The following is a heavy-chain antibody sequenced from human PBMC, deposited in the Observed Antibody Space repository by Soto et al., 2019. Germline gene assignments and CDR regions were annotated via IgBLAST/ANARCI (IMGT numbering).Heavy chain of an antibody. Sequence: QVQLVESGGGLVKPGGSLRLSCAASGFTFSDYYMSWIRQAPGKGLEWVSYISSSSSYTNYADSVKGRFTISRDNAKNSLYLQMNSLRAEDTAVYYCAAFVVVPAAPGRDYWGQGTLVTVSS. CDR2: ISSSSSYT. D-gene: IGHD2-2*01. CDR3: AAFVVVPAAPGRDY. J-gene: IGHJ4*02. V-gene: IGHV3-11*05. CDR1: GFTFSDYY.